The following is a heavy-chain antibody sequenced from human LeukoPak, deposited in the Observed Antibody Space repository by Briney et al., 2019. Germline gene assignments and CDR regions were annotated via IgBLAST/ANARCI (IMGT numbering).Heavy chain of an antibody. J-gene: IGHJ4*02. CDR3: ARGLGYSSSGTFNPFDY. V-gene: IGHV1-2*02. CDR1: GYTFTGYY. CDR2: INPNSGGT. Sequence: ASVKVSCKASGYTFTGYYMHWVRQAPGQGLEWMGWINPNSGGTNYAQKFRGRVTMTRDTSISTAYMELSRLRSDDTAVYYCARGLGYSSSGTFNPFDYWGQGTLVTVSS. D-gene: IGHD6-13*01.